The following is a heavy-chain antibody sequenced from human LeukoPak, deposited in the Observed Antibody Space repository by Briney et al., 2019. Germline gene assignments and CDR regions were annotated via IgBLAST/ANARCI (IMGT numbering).Heavy chain of an antibody. CDR3: AREGTERANDAFDI. CDR1: GFTFTTYW. V-gene: IGHV3-30*03. Sequence: GGSLRLSCAASGFTFTTYWMSWVRQAPGKGLEWVAITSYGVNDNYYADSVKGRFTISRDNSRNTFYLQMNSLTPEDTAMYYCAREGTERANDAFDIWGQGTMVIVSS. CDR2: TSYGVNDN. J-gene: IGHJ3*02.